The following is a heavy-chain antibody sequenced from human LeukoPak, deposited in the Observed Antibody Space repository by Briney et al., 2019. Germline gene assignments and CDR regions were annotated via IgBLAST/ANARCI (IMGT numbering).Heavy chain of an antibody. J-gene: IGHJ4*02. Sequence: GGSLRLSCAASGFTFSSYWMHWVRQVPGKGLEWVSRINKDGSSTSNADSVKGRFSISRDNTKNSLYLQMNSLRAEDTAVYYCARDDYDYVWGSYRYFDYWGQGTLVTVSS. CDR2: INKDGSST. V-gene: IGHV3-74*01. D-gene: IGHD3-16*02. CDR3: ARDDYDYVWGSYRYFDY. CDR1: GFTFSSYW.